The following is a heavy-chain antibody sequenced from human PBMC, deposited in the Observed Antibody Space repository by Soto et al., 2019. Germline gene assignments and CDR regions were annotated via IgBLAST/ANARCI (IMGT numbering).Heavy chain of an antibody. D-gene: IGHD3-9*01. J-gene: IGHJ5*02. CDR1: GGSISSGGYY. V-gene: IGHV4-31*03. CDR3: AGQYDILTGNNWFDP. CDR2: IYYSGST. Sequence: SETLSLTCTVSGGSISSGGYYWSWIRQHPGKGLEWIGYIYYSGSTYYNPSLKSRVTISVDTSKNQFSLKLSSVTAADTAVYYWAGQYDILTGNNWFDPGGKETLVTVPS.